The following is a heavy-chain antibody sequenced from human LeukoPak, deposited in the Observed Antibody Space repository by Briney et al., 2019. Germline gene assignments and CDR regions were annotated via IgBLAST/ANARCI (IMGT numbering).Heavy chain of an antibody. D-gene: IGHD6-13*01. CDR3: AKGSAAGFAYYYMDV. V-gene: IGHV3-23*01. CDR2: ISGSGGST. CDR1: GFTFSSYA. J-gene: IGHJ6*03. Sequence: AGSLRLSCAASGFTFSSYAMSWVRQAPGKGLKWVSAISGSGGSTYYADSVKGRFTISRDNSKNTLYLQMNSLRAEDTAVYYCAKGSAAGFAYYYMDVWGKGTTVTVSS.